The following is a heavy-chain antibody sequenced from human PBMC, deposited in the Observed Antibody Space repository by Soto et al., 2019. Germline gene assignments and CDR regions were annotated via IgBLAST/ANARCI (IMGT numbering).Heavy chain of an antibody. J-gene: IGHJ6*02. CDR3: ARDPNIVLVPAALRSYYYYYGMDV. V-gene: IGHV3-7*01. CDR2: IKQDGSEK. D-gene: IGHD2-2*01. CDR1: GFTFSSYW. Sequence: EVQLVESGGGLVQPGGSLRLSCAASGFTFSSYWMSWVRQAPGKGLEWVANIKQDGSEKYYVDSAKGRFTISRDNAKNSLYLQMNSLRAEDTAVYYCARDPNIVLVPAALRSYYYYYGMDVWGQGTTVTVSS.